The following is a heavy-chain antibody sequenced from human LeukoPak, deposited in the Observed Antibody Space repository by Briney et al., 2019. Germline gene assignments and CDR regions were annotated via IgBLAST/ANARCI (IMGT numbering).Heavy chain of an antibody. CDR1: GFTFRNSD. Sequence: GGSLRLSCAASGFTFRNSDMHWVRQAPGKGLEWVSYISSSGSTIYYADSVKGRFTISRDNAKNSLYLQMNSLRAEDTAVYYCAELGITMIGGVWGKGTTVTISS. J-gene: IGHJ6*04. D-gene: IGHD3-10*02. V-gene: IGHV3-48*03. CDR2: ISSSGSTI. CDR3: AELGITMIGGV.